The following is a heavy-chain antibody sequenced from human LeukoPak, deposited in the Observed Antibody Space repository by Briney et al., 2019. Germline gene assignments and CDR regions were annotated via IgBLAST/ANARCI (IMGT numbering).Heavy chain of an antibody. V-gene: IGHV3-21*01. CDR2: ISSSSSYI. CDR3: ARTQEEYYFDY. CDR1: GFTFSSYS. D-gene: IGHD3-10*01. Sequence: GGSLRLSCAVSGFTFSSYSMNWVRQAPGKGLEWVSSISSSSSYIYYADSVKGRFTISRDNAKNSLYLQMNSLRAEDTAVYYCARTQEEYYFDYWGQGTLVTVSS. J-gene: IGHJ4*02.